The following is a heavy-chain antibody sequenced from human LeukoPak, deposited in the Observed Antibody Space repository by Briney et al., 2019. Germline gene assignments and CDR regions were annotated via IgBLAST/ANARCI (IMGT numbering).Heavy chain of an antibody. CDR3: AKDYRRVVAFDI. CDR1: GFTFSSYS. V-gene: IGHV3-23*01. Sequence: PGGSLRLSCAASGFTFSSYSMNWVRQAPGKGLEWVSAISGSGGSTYYADSVKGRFTISRDNSKNTLYLQMNSLRAEDTAVYYCAKDYRRVVAFDIWGQGTMVTVSS. CDR2: ISGSGGST. J-gene: IGHJ3*02. D-gene: IGHD1-26*01.